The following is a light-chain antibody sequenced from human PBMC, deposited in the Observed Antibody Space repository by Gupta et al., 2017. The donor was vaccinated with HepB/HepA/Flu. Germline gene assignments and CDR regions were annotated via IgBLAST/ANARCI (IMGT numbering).Light chain of an antibody. J-gene: IGLJ3*02. Sequence: QSVLTQKKQVEAAPGQRVTSFCHGSSSNIGNGYISWYQHLPGTAPKLLISQNNNRPSGIPDRFSGSKSGTSATLDITGLQTGDEADYYCGTWHSSLNTCVFGGGTKLTVL. CDR2: QNN. V-gene: IGLV1-51*02. CDR3: GTWHSSLNTCV. CDR1: SSNIGNGY.